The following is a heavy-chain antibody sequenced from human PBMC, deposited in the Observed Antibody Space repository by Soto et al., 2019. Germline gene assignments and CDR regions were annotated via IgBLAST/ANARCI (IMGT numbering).Heavy chain of an antibody. CDR2: ISAYNGNT. CDR3: ARSYCSSTSCHKGYYYYYMDV. V-gene: IGHV1-18*01. D-gene: IGHD2-2*02. CDR1: GYTFTSYG. Sequence: VQLVQSGAEVKKPGASVKVSCKASGYTFTSYGISWVRQAPGQGLEWMGWISAYNGNTNYAQKLQGRVTMTTDTSTSTAYMELRSLRSDDTAVYYCARSYCSSTSCHKGYYYYYMDVWGKGTTVTVSS. J-gene: IGHJ6*03.